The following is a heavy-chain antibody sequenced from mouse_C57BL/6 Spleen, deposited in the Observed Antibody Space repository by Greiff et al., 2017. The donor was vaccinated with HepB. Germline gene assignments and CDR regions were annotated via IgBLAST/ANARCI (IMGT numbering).Heavy chain of an antibody. CDR3: ARPFDGYYPY. CDR1: GYTFTSYD. Sequence: QVQLKQSGPELVKPGASVKLSCKASGYTFTSYDINWVKQRPGQGLEWIGWIYPRDGSTTYNEKFKGKATLTVDTSSSTAYMELHSLTSEDSAVYFCARPFDGYYPYWGQGTTLTVSS. V-gene: IGHV1-85*01. D-gene: IGHD2-3*01. J-gene: IGHJ2*01. CDR2: IYPRDGST.